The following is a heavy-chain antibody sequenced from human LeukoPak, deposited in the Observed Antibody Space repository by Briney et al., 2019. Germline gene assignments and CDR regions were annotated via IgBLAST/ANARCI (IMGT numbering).Heavy chain of an antibody. V-gene: IGHV1-2*02. Sequence: ASVKVSCKASGYTFTGYYMHWVRQAPGQGLEWMGWINPNSGGTNYAQKFQGRVTMTRDTPISTAYMELSRLRSDDTAVYYCARGYVTIFGVVIIPVSYYMDVWGKGATVTVSS. CDR2: INPNSGGT. J-gene: IGHJ6*03. CDR1: GYTFTGYY. CDR3: ARGYVTIFGVVIIPVSYYMDV. D-gene: IGHD3-3*01.